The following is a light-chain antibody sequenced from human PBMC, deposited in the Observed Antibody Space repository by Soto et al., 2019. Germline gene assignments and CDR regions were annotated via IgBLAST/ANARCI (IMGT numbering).Light chain of an antibody. CDR2: WAS. CDR1: QSVLYSSNNRNY. Sequence: DIVMTQSPDSLAVSLGERVTISCKSSQSVLYSSNNRNYLGWFQQKPEQPPNLLIYWASTRESGVPDRFSGSGSGTDFTLTINTLQAEDVAVYYCQQYYNTPLTFGGGTKVEI. J-gene: IGKJ4*01. V-gene: IGKV4-1*01. CDR3: QQYYNTPLT.